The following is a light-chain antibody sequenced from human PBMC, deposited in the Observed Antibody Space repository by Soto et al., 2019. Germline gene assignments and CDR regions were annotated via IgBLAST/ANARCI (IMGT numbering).Light chain of an antibody. CDR1: SSNIGSNT. CDR3: AAWDESLSGPV. J-gene: IGLJ3*02. V-gene: IGLV1-44*01. CDR2: RNN. Sequence: QSALTQPPSTSGTPGQRVTISCSGSSSNIGSNTVNWYQQLPGTAPKLLIYRNNQRPSGVPDRFSGSKSGTSASLAISGLQSEDEADYYCAAWDESLSGPVFGGGTKVTVL.